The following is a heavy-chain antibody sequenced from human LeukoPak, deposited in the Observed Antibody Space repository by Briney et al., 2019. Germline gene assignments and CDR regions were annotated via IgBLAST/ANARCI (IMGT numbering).Heavy chain of an antibody. CDR1: GGTISSYY. Sequence: SETLSLTCTVSGGTISSYYWSWLRQPPGKGLEWIGYIYYSGSTNYHPSLKSRVTRSVDTSKNQFSLKLSSVTAADTAVYYCASAKYYDSSGYYDPYYYYYYMDVWGKGTTVTVSS. V-gene: IGHV4-59*01. CDR2: IYYSGST. J-gene: IGHJ6*03. D-gene: IGHD3-22*01. CDR3: ASAKYYDSSGYYDPYYYYYYMDV.